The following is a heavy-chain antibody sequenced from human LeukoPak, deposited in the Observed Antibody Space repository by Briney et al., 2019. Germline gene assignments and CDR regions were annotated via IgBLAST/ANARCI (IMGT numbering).Heavy chain of an antibody. CDR1: GGSISSNNYY. V-gene: IGHV4-39*01. Sequence: SETLSLTCTVSGGSISSNNYYWGWIRQPPGKGLEWIGSIYYGGYTYYNPSLKSRVTISVDTSKNQFSLKLSSVTAADTAIYYCQSRFLEWLLDYRGQGTLVTVSS. CDR2: IYYGGYT. J-gene: IGHJ4*02. CDR3: QSRFLEWLLDY. D-gene: IGHD3-3*01.